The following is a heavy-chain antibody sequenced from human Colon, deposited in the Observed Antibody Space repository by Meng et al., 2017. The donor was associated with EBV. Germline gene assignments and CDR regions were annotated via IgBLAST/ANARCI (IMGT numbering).Heavy chain of an antibody. D-gene: IGHD5-24*01. V-gene: IGHV4-31*03. Sequence: QGQLQESGPGLVKPSQTLSLTCTVSGGPISSGGYYWSWIRQHPGKGLEWIGYIYYSGSTYYNPSLKSRVTISIDTSKNQFSLKLSSVTAADTAVYYCARGPSRWLQFSFDYWGQGTLVTVSS. J-gene: IGHJ4*02. CDR3: ARGPSRWLQFSFDY. CDR2: IYYSGST. CDR1: GGPISSGGYY.